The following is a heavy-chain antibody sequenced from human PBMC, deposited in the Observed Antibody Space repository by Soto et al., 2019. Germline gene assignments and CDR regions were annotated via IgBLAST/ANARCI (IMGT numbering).Heavy chain of an antibody. V-gene: IGHV3-33*01. Sequence: QVQLVESGGGVVQPGRSLRLSCAASGFTFSSYGMHWVRQAPGKGLEWVAVIWYDGSNKYYADSVKGRFTISRDNSKNTLYLQMNSLRAEDTAVYYCARAVAANFLIAYWGKGTLVTVSS. J-gene: IGHJ4*02. CDR1: GFTFSSYG. CDR2: IWYDGSNK. D-gene: IGHD2-15*01. CDR3: ARAVAANFLIAY.